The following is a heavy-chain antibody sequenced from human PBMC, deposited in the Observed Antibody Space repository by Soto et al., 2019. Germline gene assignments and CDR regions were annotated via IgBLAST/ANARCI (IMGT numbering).Heavy chain of an antibody. CDR1: GGSIRSGGYY. V-gene: IGHV4-31*03. Sequence: QVQLQESGPGLVKPSQTLSLTCTGSGGSIRSGGYYWSWIRQHPGKGLEWIGYIYYSGSTYYNPSLKRRVTISVDTPMNQFSLKLSSVTAADTAVYYCARSFGVVAAGPFDYWGQGTLVTVSS. CDR2: IYYSGST. J-gene: IGHJ4*02. D-gene: IGHD2-2*01. CDR3: ARSFGVVAAGPFDY.